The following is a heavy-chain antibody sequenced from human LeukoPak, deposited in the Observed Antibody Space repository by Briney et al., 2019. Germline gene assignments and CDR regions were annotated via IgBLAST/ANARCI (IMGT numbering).Heavy chain of an antibody. J-gene: IGHJ4*02. D-gene: IGHD3-22*01. V-gene: IGHV1-69*01. CDR3: ARVPYDYDSSVRFDY. Sequence: SVKVSCKASGGTFSSYAISWVRQAPGQGLEWMGGIIPIFGTANYAQKFQGRVTITADESTSTAYMELSSLRSEDTAVYYCARVPYDYDSSVRFDYWGQGTLVTVSS. CDR2: IIPIFGTA. CDR1: GGTFSSYA.